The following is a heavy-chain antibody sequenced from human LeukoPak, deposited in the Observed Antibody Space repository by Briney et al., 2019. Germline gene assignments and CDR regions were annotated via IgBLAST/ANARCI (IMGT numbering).Heavy chain of an antibody. D-gene: IGHD2-15*01. Sequence: PSETLSLTCAVSGGSISSGGYSWSWIRQPPGKGLEWIGYIYYSGSTNYNPSLKSRVTISVDTSKNQFSLKLSSVTAADTAVYYCAREKDIVVVVQSQGDFGFDYWGQGTLVTVSS. V-gene: IGHV4-61*08. CDR1: GGSISSGGYS. CDR3: AREKDIVVVVQSQGDFGFDY. CDR2: IYYSGST. J-gene: IGHJ4*02.